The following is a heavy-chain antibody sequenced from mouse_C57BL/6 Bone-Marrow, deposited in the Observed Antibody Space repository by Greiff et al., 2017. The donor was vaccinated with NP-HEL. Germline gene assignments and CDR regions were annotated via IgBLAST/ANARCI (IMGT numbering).Heavy chain of an antibody. D-gene: IGHD1-3*01. CDR1: GYTFTSYD. CDR2: IYPRDGST. V-gene: IGHV1-85*01. CDR3: ARLTPLET. J-gene: IGHJ4*01. Sequence: VQGVESGPELVKPGASVKLSCKASGYTFTSYDINWVKQRPGQGLEWIGWIYPRDGSTKYNEKFKGKATLTVDTSSSTAYMELHSLTSEDSAVYFCARLTPLETRGEENSVTVSP.